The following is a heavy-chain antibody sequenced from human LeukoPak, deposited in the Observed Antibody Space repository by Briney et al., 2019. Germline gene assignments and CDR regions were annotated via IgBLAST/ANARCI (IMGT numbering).Heavy chain of an antibody. J-gene: IGHJ4*02. CDR3: AAYDWWTQYDY. V-gene: IGHV4-4*07. CDR1: GDSISSHC. D-gene: IGHD2-8*02. Sequence: PSETLSLTCPVSGDSISSHCWSWIRQPVATGLPWIGRIYTSGTTNFNPSFKSRVTMSVDTSKNQFSLKLSSVTAADTAVYYCAAYDWWTQYDYWSQGTRVTVSS. CDR2: IYTSGTT.